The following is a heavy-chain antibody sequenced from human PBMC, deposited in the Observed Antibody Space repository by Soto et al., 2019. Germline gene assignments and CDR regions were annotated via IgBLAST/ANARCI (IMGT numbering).Heavy chain of an antibody. CDR2: IWYDGSNK. V-gene: IGHV3-33*01. D-gene: IGHD5-12*01. CDR1: GFTFSSYG. Sequence: QVQLVESGGGVVQPGRSLRLSCAASGFTFSSYGMHWVRQAPGKGLEWVAVIWYDGSNKYYAGSVKGRFTISRDNSKNTLYLQMNSLRAEDTAVYYCAREIRDGYNFDYWGQGTLGTGSS. J-gene: IGHJ4*02. CDR3: AREIRDGYNFDY.